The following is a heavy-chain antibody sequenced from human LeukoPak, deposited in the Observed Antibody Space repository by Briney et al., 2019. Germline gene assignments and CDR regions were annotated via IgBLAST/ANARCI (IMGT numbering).Heavy chain of an antibody. Sequence: QPGGSLRLSCAASGFTFSSYAMSWVRQAPGKGLEWVSAISGSGGRTYYGDPVKGRFTNSRDNSKNTVYLQMNSLRAEDTAVHYCARERYSSGWFDYWGQGTLVTVSS. CDR2: ISGSGGRT. CDR1: GFTFSSYA. D-gene: IGHD6-19*01. J-gene: IGHJ4*02. V-gene: IGHV3-23*01. CDR3: ARERYSSGWFDY.